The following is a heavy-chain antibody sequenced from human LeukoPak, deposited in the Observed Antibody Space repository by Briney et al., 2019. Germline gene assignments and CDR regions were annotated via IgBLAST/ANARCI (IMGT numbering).Heavy chain of an antibody. CDR3: AKDGGLWVSAHWGDS. CDR2: ISYDGSNK. D-gene: IGHD7-27*01. CDR1: GFTFSSYG. J-gene: IGHJ4*02. V-gene: IGHV3-30*18. Sequence: GGSLRLSCAASGFTFSSYGMHWVRQAPGKGLEWVAVISYDGSNKYYADSVKGRFIISRDNSKNTLYLQMNSLRAEDTAVYYCAKDGGLWVSAHWGDSWGRGTLVTVSS.